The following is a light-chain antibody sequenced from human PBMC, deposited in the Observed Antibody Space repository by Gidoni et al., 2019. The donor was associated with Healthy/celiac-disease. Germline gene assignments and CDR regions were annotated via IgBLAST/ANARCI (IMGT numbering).Light chain of an antibody. J-gene: IGKJ4*01. CDR3: QQANSFPLT. CDR1: QGISSW. Sequence: DIQMTQSPSSVSASVGDRVTITCRARQGISSWLDWYQQKPGKAHKLLIYAASSLQSGGPSRFSGSGSGTDFTLISSSLQHEDFANYYCQQANSFPLTFGGGTKVEIK. CDR2: AAS. V-gene: IGKV1-12*01.